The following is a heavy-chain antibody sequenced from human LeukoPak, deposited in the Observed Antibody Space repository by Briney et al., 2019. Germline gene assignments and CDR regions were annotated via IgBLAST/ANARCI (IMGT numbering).Heavy chain of an antibody. V-gene: IGHV3-53*01. D-gene: IGHD3-10*01. CDR1: GFTVTSNY. Sequence: GGSLRLSCAASGFTVTSNYMSWVRQAPGKGLEWVSVIYSGGTTYYADSVKGRFTISRDNSKNTLYLQMNSLRDEDTAVYYCAKDAPSGFFDIWGQGTKVTVSS. CDR2: IYSGGTT. CDR3: AKDAPSGFFDI. J-gene: IGHJ3*02.